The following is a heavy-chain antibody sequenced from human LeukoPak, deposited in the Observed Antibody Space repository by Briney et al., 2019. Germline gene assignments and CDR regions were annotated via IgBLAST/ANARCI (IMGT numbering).Heavy chain of an antibody. Sequence: QSGGSLRLSCAASGFTFRNFAMSWVRQAPGKGLEWVSGLSHGGTRTFYAASVKGRFTISRDNAKNSLYLQMNSLRAEDTAMYYCARDSAGNDYWGQGTLVTVSS. CDR1: GFTFRNFA. D-gene: IGHD6-13*01. CDR2: LSHGGTRT. V-gene: IGHV3-23*01. J-gene: IGHJ4*02. CDR3: ARDSAGNDY.